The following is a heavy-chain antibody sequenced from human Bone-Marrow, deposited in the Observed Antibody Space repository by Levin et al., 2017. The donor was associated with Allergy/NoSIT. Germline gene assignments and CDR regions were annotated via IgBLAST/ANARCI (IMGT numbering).Heavy chain of an antibody. CDR1: RFTFRNYA. J-gene: IGHJ6*03. CDR2: ISGGGSVA. CDR3: AKGDGDIIDQYYYYMEV. V-gene: IGHV3-23*01. Sequence: GESLKISCAASRFTFRNYAMNWVRQAPGKGLEWVAGISGGGSVANYADSVKGRFTISRDNFKNELYLQMDNLRVDDTAVYYCAKGDGDIIDQYYYYMEVWGTGATVTVAS. D-gene: IGHD3-10*01.